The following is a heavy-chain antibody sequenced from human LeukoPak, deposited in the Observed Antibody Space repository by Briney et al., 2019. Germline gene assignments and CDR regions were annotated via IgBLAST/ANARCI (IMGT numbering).Heavy chain of an antibody. V-gene: IGHV4-39*01. CDR2: IYYSGST. J-gene: IGHJ4*02. Sequence: SETLSLTCTVSGGSISSSSYYWGWIRQPPGKGLEWIGSIYYSGSTYYNPSLKSRVTISVDTSKNQFSPKLSSVTAADTAVYYCARGGFDYWGQGTLVTVSS. CDR1: GGSISSSSYY. CDR3: ARGGFDY.